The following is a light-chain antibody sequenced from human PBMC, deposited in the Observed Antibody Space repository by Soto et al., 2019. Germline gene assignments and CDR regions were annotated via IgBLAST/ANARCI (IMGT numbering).Light chain of an antibody. J-gene: IGKJ1*01. CDR1: QSVRNY. Sequence: DIQMTQSPSTLSASVGDKVTITFRASQSVRNYLAWYQQKPGKAPKLLIYKASTLKSGVPSRFSGSGSGTEFTLTISSLQPDDFATYYCQHYNSYSEAFGQGTKVDI. CDR3: QHYNSYSEA. V-gene: IGKV1-5*03. CDR2: KAS.